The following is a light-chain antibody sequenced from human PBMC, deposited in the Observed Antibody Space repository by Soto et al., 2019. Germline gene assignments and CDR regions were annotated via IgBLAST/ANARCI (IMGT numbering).Light chain of an antibody. Sequence: EIVLTQSPATLSLSPGERAALSCRASQSVSSLLAWYQQKPGQAPRLLIYAASNRATGIPARFSGSGSGTDFTLTISSLEPEDFAVYYCHQRSYWPPSFGHGTTVEIE. J-gene: IGKJ3*01. CDR3: HQRSYWPPS. CDR1: QSVSSL. CDR2: AAS. V-gene: IGKV3-11*01.